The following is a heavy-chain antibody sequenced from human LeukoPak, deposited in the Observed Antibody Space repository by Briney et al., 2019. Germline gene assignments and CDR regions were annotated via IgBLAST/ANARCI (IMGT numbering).Heavy chain of an antibody. V-gene: IGHV3-53*01. J-gene: IGHJ3*02. CDR1: GFTVSGNY. Sequence: GGSLRLSCAVSGFTVSGNYMSWVRQAPGKGLEWVSLIYSGDTTLYADSVKGRFTISRDNSKNTLYLQMNSLRAEDTAVYYCARDGLGAFDIWGQGTMVTVSS. D-gene: IGHD3-16*01. CDR3: ARDGLGAFDI. CDR2: IYSGDTT.